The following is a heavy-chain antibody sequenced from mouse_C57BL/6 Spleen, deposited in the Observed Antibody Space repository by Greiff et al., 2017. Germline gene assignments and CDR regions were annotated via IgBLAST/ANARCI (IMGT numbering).Heavy chain of an antibody. CDR2: IDPSDSYT. Sequence: QVHVKQPGAELVKPGASVKLSCKASGYTFTSYWMQWVKQRPGQGLEWIGEIDPSDSYTNYTQKFKGKATLTVDTSSSTAYMQRSSLTSEDSAVYYCARWHDGYYVDYWGQGTTPTVSS. V-gene: IGHV1-50*01. D-gene: IGHD2-3*01. CDR1: GYTFTSYW. J-gene: IGHJ2*01. CDR3: ARWHDGYYVDY.